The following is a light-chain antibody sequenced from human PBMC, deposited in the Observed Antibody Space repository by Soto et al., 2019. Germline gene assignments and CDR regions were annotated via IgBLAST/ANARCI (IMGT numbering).Light chain of an antibody. Sequence: QSVLTQPPSASGTPGQRVTISCSGSSSNMGSNIVSWYQQLPGAAPKLLIYSKDQRPSGVPDRFSGSKSGTSASLAISGLQSEDEADYYCAAWDDSLNGVVFGVGTMLTVL. CDR3: AAWDDSLNGVV. CDR2: SKD. CDR1: SSNMGSNI. J-gene: IGLJ2*01. V-gene: IGLV1-44*01.